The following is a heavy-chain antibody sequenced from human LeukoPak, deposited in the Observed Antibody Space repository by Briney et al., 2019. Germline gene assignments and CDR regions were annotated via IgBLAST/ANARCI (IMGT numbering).Heavy chain of an antibody. CDR3: ARDGLYNWNYLVPFDY. CDR1: GFTFSSYS. Sequence: PGGSLRLSCAASGFTFSSYSMNWVRQAPGKGLEWVSSISSSSSYIYYADSVKGRFTISRDNAKNPLYLQMNSLRAEDTAVYYCARDGLYNWNYLVPFDYWGQGTLVTVSS. V-gene: IGHV3-21*01. CDR2: ISSSSSYI. J-gene: IGHJ4*02. D-gene: IGHD1-7*01.